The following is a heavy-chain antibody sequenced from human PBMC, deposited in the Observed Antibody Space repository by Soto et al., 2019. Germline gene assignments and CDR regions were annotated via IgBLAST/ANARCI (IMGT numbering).Heavy chain of an antibody. Sequence: APVKVSCKASGYTFTSYGISWVPQAPGQGLEWVGWISAYNGNTNYAQKLQGRVTMTTDTSTSTAYMELRSLRSDDTAVYYCARDDHYYYDSSGYPDAFDIWGQGTMVTVSS. CDR2: ISAYNGNT. V-gene: IGHV1-18*01. CDR1: GYTFTSYG. J-gene: IGHJ3*02. CDR3: ARDDHYYYDSSGYPDAFDI. D-gene: IGHD3-22*01.